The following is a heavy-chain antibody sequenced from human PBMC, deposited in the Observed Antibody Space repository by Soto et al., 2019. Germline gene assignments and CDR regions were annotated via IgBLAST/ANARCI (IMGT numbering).Heavy chain of an antibody. Sequence: EVQLVESGGGLVQPGGSLRLSCAASGFTFSGYYMDWVRQAPGKGLEWIGRSRNKDNSYYTEYAASVKGRFIISRDESRNSLYLQMNSLKTEDTAVYYCARHSGSYRRGLDYWGQGTLVTVSS. CDR3: ARHSGSYRRGLDY. V-gene: IGHV3-72*01. CDR1: GFTFSGYY. D-gene: IGHD1-26*01. CDR2: SRNKDNSYYT. J-gene: IGHJ4*02.